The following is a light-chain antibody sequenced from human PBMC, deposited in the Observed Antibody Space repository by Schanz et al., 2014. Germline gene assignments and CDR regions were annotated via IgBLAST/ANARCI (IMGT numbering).Light chain of an antibody. CDR3: SSSTSSSTVV. V-gene: IGLV2-14*01. CDR1: SSDVGGYNY. J-gene: IGLJ2*01. Sequence: QSALTQPPSASGSPGQSVTISCTGTSSDVGGYNYVSWYQQHPGKAPKLMIYDVSSRPSGVSNRFSGSKSGNTASLTISGLQADDEADYYCSSSTSSSTVVFGGGTKLTVL. CDR2: DVS.